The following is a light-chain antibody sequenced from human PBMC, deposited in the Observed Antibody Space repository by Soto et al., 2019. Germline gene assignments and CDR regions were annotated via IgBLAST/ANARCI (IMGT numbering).Light chain of an antibody. CDR3: QQYYTYPWT. Sequence: DIQMTQSPSTLSASVGDRVTITCLASQSISSWLAWYQKRPGKAPKLLLYKASNLESGVPARFSGSGSGTELTLSISILLPDDFANYYGQQYYTYPWTFGRGTKVEIK. V-gene: IGKV1-5*03. CDR1: QSISSW. J-gene: IGKJ1*01. CDR2: KAS.